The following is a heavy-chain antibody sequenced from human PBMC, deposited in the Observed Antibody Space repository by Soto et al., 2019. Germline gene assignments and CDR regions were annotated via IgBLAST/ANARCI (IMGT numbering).Heavy chain of an antibody. CDR1: GHSFSNYL. Sequence: PGESLKISCEGSGHSFSNYLIAWVRQMPGKGLEWMEIIYPGDSDTRYSPSFQGQVTISADKSIRTAYLQWSSLKASDTAMYYCATAPSWYYYNSSGYYYEGNWFDPWGQGTLVTVSS. CDR2: IYPGDSDT. CDR3: ATAPSWYYYNSSGYYYEGNWFDP. J-gene: IGHJ5*02. V-gene: IGHV5-51*01. D-gene: IGHD3-22*01.